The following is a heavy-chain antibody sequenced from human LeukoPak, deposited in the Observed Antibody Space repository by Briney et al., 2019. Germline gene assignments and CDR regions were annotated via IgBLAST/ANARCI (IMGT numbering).Heavy chain of an antibody. D-gene: IGHD3-10*01. CDR2: IYHSGST. CDR3: ARDRITMVRGAPGRYHYYGMDV. Sequence: PSETLSLTCAVSGGSISSSNWWSWVRQPPGKGLEWIGEIYHSGSTNYNPSLKSRVTISVDKSKNQFSLKLSSVTAADTAVYYCARDRITMVRGAPGRYHYYGMDVWGQGTTVTVSS. J-gene: IGHJ6*02. CDR1: GGSISSSNW. V-gene: IGHV4-4*02.